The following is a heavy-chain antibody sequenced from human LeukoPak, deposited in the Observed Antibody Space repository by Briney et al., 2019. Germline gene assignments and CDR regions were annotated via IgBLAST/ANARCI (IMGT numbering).Heavy chain of an antibody. CDR1: GFTFSDYY. CDR2: ISSGGTYE. CDR3: ARDSTYYYDSGSSGPHYFDN. D-gene: IGHD3-10*01. V-gene: IGHV3-30*01. J-gene: IGHJ4*02. Sequence: GGSLRLSCAASGFTFSDYYMSWLRQAPGKGLEWVSLISSGGTYEYYADSVKGRFTISRDNSKNTLYLQLNSLRAEDTAVYYCARDSTYYYDSGSSGPHYFDNWGQGTLVTVSS.